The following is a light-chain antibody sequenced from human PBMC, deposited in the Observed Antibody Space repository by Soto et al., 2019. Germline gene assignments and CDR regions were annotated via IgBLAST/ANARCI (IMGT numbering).Light chain of an antibody. Sequence: DIQMTQSPYSLPASAGDPVSITCRASQSISNWLAWYQQKPGPAPKVLIYHASNLQSGVPSRFSGSGSGTEFTLTISSLQPDDFATYHRQQYNSYSFGQGTKVDIK. V-gene: IGKV1-5*01. CDR3: QQYNSYS. CDR1: QSISNW. J-gene: IGKJ1*01. CDR2: HAS.